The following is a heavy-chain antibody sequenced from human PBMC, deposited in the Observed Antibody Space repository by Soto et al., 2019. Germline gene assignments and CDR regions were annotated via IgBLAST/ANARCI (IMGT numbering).Heavy chain of an antibody. CDR3: ARLPFYDYVWGSYRYGYYFDY. D-gene: IGHD3-16*02. V-gene: IGHV5-51*01. Sequence: GESLKISCKGSGYSFTSYWIGWVRQMPGKGLEWMGIIYPGDSDTRYSPSFQGQVTISADKSISTAYLQWSSLKASDTAMYYCARLPFYDYVWGSYRYGYYFDYWGQGTLVTVSS. CDR2: IYPGDSDT. J-gene: IGHJ4*02. CDR1: GYSFTSYW.